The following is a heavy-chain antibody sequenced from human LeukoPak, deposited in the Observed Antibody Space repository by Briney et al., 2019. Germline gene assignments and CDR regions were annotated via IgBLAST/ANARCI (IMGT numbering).Heavy chain of an antibody. CDR1: GASISSTPSY. CDR2: IYYTGTT. J-gene: IGHJ4*02. Sequence: PSETLSLTCTVSGASISSTPSYWGWIRQPPGKGLEWIGSIYYTGTTYYSPSLKSRVTISIDTSNNRFSLRLTSVTAADTALYYCARRMPSSGYYYDFWGLGTLVSVSS. CDR3: ARRMPSSGYYYDF. D-gene: IGHD6-13*01. V-gene: IGHV4-39*01.